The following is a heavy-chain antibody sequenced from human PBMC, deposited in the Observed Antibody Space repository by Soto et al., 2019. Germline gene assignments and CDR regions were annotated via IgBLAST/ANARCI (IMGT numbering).Heavy chain of an antibody. J-gene: IGHJ6*02. V-gene: IGHV1-18*01. Sequence: QVKLVQSGVEVKRPGASVKVSCKASGYTFSSFGITWVRQAPGQGLEWMGWISAYNGDTNYAQKFQGRVTMTTDTSTTSAYRELRSLRSDDTAVYYCARPLDYYYYAMDAWGQGNTVTVSS. CDR1: GYTFSSFG. CDR3: ARPLDYYYYAMDA. CDR2: ISAYNGDT.